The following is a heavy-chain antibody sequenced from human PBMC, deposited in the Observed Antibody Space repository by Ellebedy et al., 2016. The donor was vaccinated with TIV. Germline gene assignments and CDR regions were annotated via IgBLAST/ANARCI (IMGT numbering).Heavy chain of an antibody. CDR2: ISGGGGST. V-gene: IGHV3-23*01. D-gene: IGHD5-12*01. Sequence: GGSLRLSXAASGFTFTSYAMSWVRQAPGKGLEWVSIISGGGGSTYYADSVKGRFTISRDNSKNTLYLQMNSLRVEDTAVYYCAKVAGGGYSGYDAWYFDLWGRGTLVTVSS. CDR1: GFTFTSYA. CDR3: AKVAGGGYSGYDAWYFDL. J-gene: IGHJ2*01.